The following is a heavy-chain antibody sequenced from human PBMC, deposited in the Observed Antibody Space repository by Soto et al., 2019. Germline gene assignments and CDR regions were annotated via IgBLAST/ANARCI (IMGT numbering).Heavy chain of an antibody. J-gene: IGHJ4*02. CDR2: IYYSGSI. Sequence: SETLSLTCTVSGDSISSLYWSWIRQPPGKGLEWIGYIYYSGSINYNPSLKSRVTISVDPSKNQFSLRLSSVTAADTAVYYCAKSLWDTSGWKTDYWGQGTRVTVS. D-gene: IGHD6-19*01. V-gene: IGHV4-59*01. CDR3: AKSLWDTSGWKTDY. CDR1: GDSISSLY.